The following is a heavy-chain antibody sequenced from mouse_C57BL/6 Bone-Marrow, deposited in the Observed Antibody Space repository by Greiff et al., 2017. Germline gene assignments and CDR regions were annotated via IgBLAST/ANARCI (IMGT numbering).Heavy chain of an antibody. V-gene: IGHV14-4*01. J-gene: IGHJ2*01. CDR1: GFNIKDDY. D-gene: IGHD2-3*01. Sequence: VQLKESGAELVRPGASVKLSCTASGFNIKDDYIHWVKQRPEQGLGWIGWIDPDIGDTEYASKFQGKATITSDTSSNTAYLQLSSLTSEDTAVYYSSSFDGNYFDFWGRGTPLPVAS. CDR3: SSFDGNYFDF. CDR2: IDPDIGDT.